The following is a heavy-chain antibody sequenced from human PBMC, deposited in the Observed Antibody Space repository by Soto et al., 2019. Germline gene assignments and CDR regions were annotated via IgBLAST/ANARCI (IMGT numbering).Heavy chain of an antibody. CDR2: INEDGRER. J-gene: IGHJ3*02. CDR3: ARGGIVVMVAARYAFDI. D-gene: IGHD2-15*01. Sequence: GGSLRLSCAASGFTFSRHWMNWDRQAPGKGLEWVANINEDGRERYYVDSVKGRFTISRDNAENSLYLQMNSLRAEDTAVYYCARGGIVVMVAARYAFDIWGQGTMVTVSS. V-gene: IGHV3-7*05. CDR1: GFTFSRHW.